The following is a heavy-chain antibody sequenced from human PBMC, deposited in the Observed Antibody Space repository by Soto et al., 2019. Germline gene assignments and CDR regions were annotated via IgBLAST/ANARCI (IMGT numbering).Heavy chain of an antibody. D-gene: IGHD3-9*01. V-gene: IGHV1-18*01. CDR2: ISAYNGNT. Sequence: ASVKVCCKASGYTFTSSGISWGRQASGQGLERMGWISAYNGNTNYAQKLQGRVTKTTDTSTSTAYMELRSLRSDDTAVYYCARDPTLFLIGCEEYYIDYSGQTTLGTVS. CDR1: GYTFTSSG. CDR3: ARDPTLFLIGCEEYYIDY. J-gene: IGHJ4*01.